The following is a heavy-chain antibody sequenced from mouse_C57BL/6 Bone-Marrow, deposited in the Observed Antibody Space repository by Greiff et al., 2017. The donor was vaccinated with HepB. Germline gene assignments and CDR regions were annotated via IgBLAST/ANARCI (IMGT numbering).Heavy chain of an antibody. Sequence: EVKLVESGGGLVQPGGSMKLSCVASGFTFSNYWMNWVRQSPEKGLEWVAQIRLKSDNYATHYAESVKGRFTISRDDSKSSVYLQMNNLRAEDTGIYYCTAGWEEGPRFAYWGQGTLVTVSA. D-gene: IGHD3-1*01. CDR1: GFTFSNYW. V-gene: IGHV6-3*01. CDR2: IRLKSDNYAT. J-gene: IGHJ3*01. CDR3: TAGWEEGPRFAY.